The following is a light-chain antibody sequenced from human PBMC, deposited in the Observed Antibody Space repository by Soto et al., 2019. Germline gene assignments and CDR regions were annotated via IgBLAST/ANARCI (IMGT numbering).Light chain of an antibody. V-gene: IGKV3-20*01. CDR1: QRVSNSY. CDR3: KHFGGTKFT. CDR2: GAS. J-gene: IGKJ5*01. Sequence: EIVLTQSPDTLSLSPGERVTLSCRASQRVSNSYLVWYQQKPGQTPSLLIYGASTRATGITDRLSGSGSGTHFTLTIRRLEPGDFAVYYCKHFGGTKFTFGQGTRREIK.